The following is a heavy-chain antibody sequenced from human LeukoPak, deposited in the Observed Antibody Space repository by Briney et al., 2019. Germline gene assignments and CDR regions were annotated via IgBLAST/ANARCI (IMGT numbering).Heavy chain of an antibody. J-gene: IGHJ3*02. D-gene: IGHD1-26*01. Sequence: PSETLSLTCTVSGVSISSSNSYWGWIRQPPGKGLEWIGSIYYSGNTYYNASLKSQVSISIDTSKNRFSLKLSSVTAADTAVYYCARDLVGSGAFDIWGQGTMVTVSS. V-gene: IGHV4-39*07. CDR2: IYYSGNT. CDR1: GVSISSSNSY. CDR3: ARDLVGSGAFDI.